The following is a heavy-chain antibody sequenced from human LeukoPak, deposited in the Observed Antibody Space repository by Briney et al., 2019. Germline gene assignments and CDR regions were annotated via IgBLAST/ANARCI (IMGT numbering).Heavy chain of an antibody. Sequence: ASVKVSCKASGYTFTSYGISWVRQAPGQGLEWMGWISAYNGNTNYTQKLQGRATMTTDTSASTAYMELRSLRSDDTAVYYCARDPTPNIVVVPAAIRRATSYYYYGMDVWGQGTTVTVSS. CDR3: ARDPTPNIVVVPAAIRRATSYYYYGMDV. J-gene: IGHJ6*02. CDR1: GYTFTSYG. D-gene: IGHD2-2*02. V-gene: IGHV1-18*01. CDR2: ISAYNGNT.